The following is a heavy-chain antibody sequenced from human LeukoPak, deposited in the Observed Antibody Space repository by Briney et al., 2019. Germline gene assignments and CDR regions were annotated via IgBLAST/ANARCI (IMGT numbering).Heavy chain of an antibody. D-gene: IGHD3-22*01. Sequence: GESLKISCQGSGYSFTSYWIGWVRQMPGKGLEWMGIIYPGDSDTRYSPSFQGQVTISADKSISTAYLQWSSLKASDTAMYYGARHEFREVVDHAWFDPWGQGTLVTVSS. V-gene: IGHV5-51*01. CDR1: GYSFTSYW. J-gene: IGHJ5*02. CDR2: IYPGDSDT. CDR3: ARHEFREVVDHAWFDP.